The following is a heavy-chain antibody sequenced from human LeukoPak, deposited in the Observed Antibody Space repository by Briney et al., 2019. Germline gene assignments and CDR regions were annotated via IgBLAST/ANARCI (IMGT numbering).Heavy chain of an antibody. CDR1: GFIFSSYA. V-gene: IGHV3-23*01. CDR2: VTGSGDGT. J-gene: IGHJ4*02. Sequence: PGGSLRLSCAASGFIFSSYAMSWVRQAPGKGLEWVSAVTGSGDGTYYADSVKGRFTVSRDNSKNTLYLRMNSLRAEDTAVYYCAKARLVRGVIMTPFYFDYWGQGTLVTVSS. D-gene: IGHD3-10*01. CDR3: AKARLVRGVIMTPFYFDY.